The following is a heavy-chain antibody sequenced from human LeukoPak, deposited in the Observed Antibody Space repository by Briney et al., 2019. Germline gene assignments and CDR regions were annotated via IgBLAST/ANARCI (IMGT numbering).Heavy chain of an antibody. CDR2: ISYDGSTK. CDR1: GLTFSRFG. D-gene: IGHD4-23*01. CDR3: ATSLRPGGGNSFLLDY. V-gene: IGHV3-30*03. J-gene: IGHJ4*02. Sequence: GRSLRLSCAASGLTFSRFGVHWVRQAPGKGLEWEAVISYDGSTKYYADSVKGRFTISRDNSKNTLYLQMNSLTVHDTAVYYCATSLRPGGGNSFLLDYWGQGILVTVSS.